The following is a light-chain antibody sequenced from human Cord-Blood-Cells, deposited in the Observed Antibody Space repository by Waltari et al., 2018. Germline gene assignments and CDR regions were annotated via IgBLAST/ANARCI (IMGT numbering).Light chain of an antibody. CDR2: GNS. V-gene: IGLV1-40*01. CDR3: QSYDSSLSGFYV. CDR1: SSNIGAGYD. Sequence: QSVLTQPPSVSGAPGQRVTISCTGSSSNIGAGYDVHWYPQLPGTAPKLLIYGNSNRPSGVPDRFSGYKSGTSASLAITGLQAEDEADYYCQSYDSSLSGFYVFGTGTKVTVL. J-gene: IGLJ1*01.